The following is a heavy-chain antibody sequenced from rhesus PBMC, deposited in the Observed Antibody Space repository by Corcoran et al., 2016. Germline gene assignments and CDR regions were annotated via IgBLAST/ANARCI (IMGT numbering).Heavy chain of an antibody. CDR3: VSIAAATQADY. D-gene: IGHD6-43*01. CDR1: GFTFSSLG. CDR2: CSSASSYI. J-gene: IGHJ4*01. V-gene: IGHV3S16*01. Sequence: EVQLVESGGGLVQPGGSLRLSCAASGFTFSSLGMRWVRQAPGKGLEWFSSCSSASSYIYYADSVKGRFTISRDNAKNSLSLQMDSLRAEDTAVYYCVSIAAATQADYWGQGVLVTVSS.